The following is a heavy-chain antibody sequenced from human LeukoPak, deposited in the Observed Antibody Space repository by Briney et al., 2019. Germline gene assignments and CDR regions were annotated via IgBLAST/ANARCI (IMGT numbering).Heavy chain of an antibody. J-gene: IGHJ4*02. CDR3: ARDEYASSPGYFDY. V-gene: IGHV3-21*01. D-gene: IGHD6-6*01. CDR2: ISSSGSYI. CDR1: GFTLSSYS. Sequence: GGSLRLSCAASGFTLSSYSMNWVRQAPGKGLEWVPCISSSGSYIYYADSVKGRFTISRDNAKNSLYLQMNNLRAEDTAVYYCARDEYASSPGYFDYWGQGTLLTVSS.